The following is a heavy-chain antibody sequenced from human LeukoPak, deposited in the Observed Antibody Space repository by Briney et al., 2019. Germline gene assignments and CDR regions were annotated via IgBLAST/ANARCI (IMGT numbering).Heavy chain of an antibody. CDR1: GFTFSSYG. CDR3: AKENGFWGHDYYYGMDV. CDR2: ISYDGSNK. J-gene: IGHJ6*02. Sequence: GRSLRLSCAASGFTFSSYGMHWVRQAPGKGLGWVAVISYDGSNKYYADSVKGRFTISRDNSKNTLYLQMNSLRAEDTAVYYCAKENGFWGHDYYYGMDVWGQGTTVTVSS. D-gene: IGHD3/OR15-3a*01. V-gene: IGHV3-30*18.